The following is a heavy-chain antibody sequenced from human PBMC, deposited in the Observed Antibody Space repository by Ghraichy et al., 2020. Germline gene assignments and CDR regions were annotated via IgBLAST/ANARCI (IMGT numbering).Heavy chain of an antibody. V-gene: IGHV1-8*01. CDR1: GYTFTSYD. D-gene: IGHD4-17*01. J-gene: IGHJ6*02. Sequence: ASVKVSCKASGYTFTSYDINWVRQATGQGLEWMGWMNPNSGNTGYAQKFQGRVTMTRNTSISTAYMELSSLRSEDTAVYYCARGGATVTHEDYYGMDVWGQGTTVTVSS. CDR2: MNPNSGNT. CDR3: ARGGATVTHEDYYGMDV.